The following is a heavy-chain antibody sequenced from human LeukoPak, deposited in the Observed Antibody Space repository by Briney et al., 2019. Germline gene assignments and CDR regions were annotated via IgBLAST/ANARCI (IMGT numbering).Heavy chain of an antibody. Sequence: SETLSLTCTVSGGSISSSSYYWGWIRQPPGKGLEWIGSIYYSGSTYYNPSLKSRVTISVDTSKNQFPLKLSSVTAADTAVYYCAREGYSSSWRPYNWFDPWGQGTLVTVSS. CDR2: IYYSGST. V-gene: IGHV4-39*06. D-gene: IGHD6-13*01. CDR3: AREGYSSSWRPYNWFDP. CDR1: GGSISSSSYY. J-gene: IGHJ5*02.